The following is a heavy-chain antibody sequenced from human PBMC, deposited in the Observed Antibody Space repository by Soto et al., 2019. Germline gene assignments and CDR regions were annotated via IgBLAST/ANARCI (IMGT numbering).Heavy chain of an antibody. D-gene: IGHD3-10*01. V-gene: IGHV4-30-2*01. CDR2: IYHSGST. Sequence: QLQLQESGSGLVKPSQTLSLTCAVSGGFISSGGYSWSWIRQPPGKGLEWIGYIYHSGSTYYNPSLKSRDTISVDRSKNQFSLKLSSVTAADTAVYCFARAFAGYYGMDVWGQGNTVTVSS. CDR3: ARAFAGYYGMDV. J-gene: IGHJ6*02. CDR1: GGFISSGGYS.